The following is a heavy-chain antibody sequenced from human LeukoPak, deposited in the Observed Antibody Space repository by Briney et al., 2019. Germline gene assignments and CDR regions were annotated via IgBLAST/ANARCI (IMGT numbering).Heavy chain of an antibody. CDR3: ARLYQNNWFDP. Sequence: SGPALVKPTQTLTLTCTFSGFSLSTSGMCESWIRQPPGKALEWLARVDWDDDKYYSTSLKTRHTISKDTSKNQVVLTMTNMDPVDTATYYCARLYQNNWFDPWGQGTLVTVSS. V-gene: IGHV2-70*11. CDR2: VDWDDDK. CDR1: GFSLSTSGMC. J-gene: IGHJ5*02.